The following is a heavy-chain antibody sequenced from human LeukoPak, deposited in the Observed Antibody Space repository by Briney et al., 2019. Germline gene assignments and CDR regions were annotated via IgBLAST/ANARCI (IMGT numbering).Heavy chain of an antibody. CDR3: ARDATGTPASY. D-gene: IGHD1-1*01. V-gene: IGHV1-69*05. Sequence: ASVKVSCKASGGTFSSYAISWVRQAPGQGLEWMGGIIPIFGTANYAQKFQGRVTITTDESTSTAYMELSSLGSEGTAVYYCARDATGTPASYWGQGTLVTVSS. CDR1: GGTFSSYA. J-gene: IGHJ4*02. CDR2: IIPIFGTA.